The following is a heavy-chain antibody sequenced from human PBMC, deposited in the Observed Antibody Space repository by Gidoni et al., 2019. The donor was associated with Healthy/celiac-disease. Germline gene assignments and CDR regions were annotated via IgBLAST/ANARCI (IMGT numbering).Heavy chain of an antibody. CDR1: GGSISSSSYY. CDR2: IYYSGST. V-gene: IGHV4-39*01. J-gene: IGHJ4*02. CDR3: ARKGGILYSYGPFDY. D-gene: IGHD5-18*01. Sequence: QLQLQESGPGLVKPSETLSLTCTVSGGSISSSSYYWGWIRQPPGKGLEWIGSIYYSGSTYYNPSLKSRVTISVDTSKNQFSLKLSSVTAADTAVYYCARKGGILYSYGPFDYWGQGTLVTVSS.